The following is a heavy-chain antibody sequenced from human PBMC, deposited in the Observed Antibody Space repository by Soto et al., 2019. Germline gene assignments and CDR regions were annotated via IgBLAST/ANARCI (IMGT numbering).Heavy chain of an antibody. Sequence: SETLSLTCAVSGGSISGSNWWSWVRQPPGKGLEWIGEIYHSGSTNYNPPLKSRVTISVDKSKNQFSLKLSSVTAADTAVYYCARSIAVAGTLWNYYYYGMDVWGQGTTVTVSS. CDR3: ARSIAVAGTLWNYYYYGMDV. D-gene: IGHD6-19*01. V-gene: IGHV4-4*02. J-gene: IGHJ6*02. CDR2: IYHSGST. CDR1: GGSISGSNW.